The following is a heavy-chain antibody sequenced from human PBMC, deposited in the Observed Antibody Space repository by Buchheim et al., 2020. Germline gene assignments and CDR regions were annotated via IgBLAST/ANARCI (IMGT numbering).Heavy chain of an antibody. CDR3: AKDQAFGVVMDLNWFDP. CDR1: GFTFSSYA. J-gene: IGHJ5*02. CDR2: ISGSGGST. V-gene: IGHV3-23*01. D-gene: IGHD3-3*01. Sequence: EVQLLESGGGLVQPGGSLRLSCAASGFTFSSYAMSWVRQAPGKGLEWVSTISGSGGSTYYADSVKGRFTISRDNSKNTLYLQMNSLRAEDTAVYYCAKDQAFGVVMDLNWFDPWGQGTL.